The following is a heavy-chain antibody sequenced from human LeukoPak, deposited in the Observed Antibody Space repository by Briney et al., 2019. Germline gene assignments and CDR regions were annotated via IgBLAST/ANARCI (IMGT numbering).Heavy chain of an antibody. V-gene: IGHV3-74*01. CDR1: GFTFSTYW. CDR2: IKSDGST. Sequence: GGSLRLSCAASGFTFSTYWMHWVRQAPEKGLVWVSRIKSDGSTNYADSVKGRFTISRDNANNPLSLQMNSLRPEDTGVYYCARAPSEIGGYYPEYFRHWGQGTLVTVSS. CDR3: ARAPSEIGGYYPEYFRH. D-gene: IGHD3-22*01. J-gene: IGHJ1*01.